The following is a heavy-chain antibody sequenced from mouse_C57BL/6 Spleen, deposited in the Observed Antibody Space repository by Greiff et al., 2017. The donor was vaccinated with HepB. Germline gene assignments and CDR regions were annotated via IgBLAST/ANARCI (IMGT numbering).Heavy chain of an antibody. Sequence: EVQGVESGGGLVKPGGSLKLSCAASGFTFSSYAMSWVRQTPEKRLEWVATISDGGSYTYYPDNVKGRFTISRDNAKNNLYLQMSHLKSEDTAMYYCARARGYGSKDYYAMDYWGQGTSVTVSS. CDR1: GFTFSSYA. D-gene: IGHD1-1*01. V-gene: IGHV5-4*01. CDR3: ARARGYGSKDYYAMDY. J-gene: IGHJ4*01. CDR2: ISDGGSYT.